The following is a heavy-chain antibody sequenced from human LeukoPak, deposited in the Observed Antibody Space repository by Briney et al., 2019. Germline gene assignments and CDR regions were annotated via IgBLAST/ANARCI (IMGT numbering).Heavy chain of an antibody. CDR2: IYYSGST. CDR3: ASTYYYGSGSYYLDY. Sequence: SEALSLTCTVSGGSISSYYWSWIRQPPGKGLEWIGYIYYSGSTNYNPSLKSRVTISVDTSKNQFSLKLSSVTAADTAVYYCASTYYYGSGSYYLDYWGQGTLVTVSS. D-gene: IGHD3-10*01. CDR1: GGSISSYY. V-gene: IGHV4-59*08. J-gene: IGHJ4*02.